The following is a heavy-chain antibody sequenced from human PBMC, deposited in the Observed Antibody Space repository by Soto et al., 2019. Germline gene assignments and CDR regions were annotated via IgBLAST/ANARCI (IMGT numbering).Heavy chain of an antibody. V-gene: IGHV1-18*01. D-gene: IGHD3-16*01. CDR3: ARDDGGAIFDH. Sequence: QVQLVQSGAEMKKPGASVKVSCKASGYTFATFGISWVRQAPGQGLEWMGWISAYNGNTNYAQEFQGRVTMTRDTSTNTAYMELRSLISDDTAIFYCARDDGGAIFDHWGQGTLVTVSS. CDR2: ISAYNGNT. CDR1: GYTFATFG. J-gene: IGHJ4*02.